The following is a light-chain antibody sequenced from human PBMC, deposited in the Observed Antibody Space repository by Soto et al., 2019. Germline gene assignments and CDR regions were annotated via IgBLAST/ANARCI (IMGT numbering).Light chain of an antibody. J-gene: IGLJ3*02. V-gene: IGLV1-44*01. Sequence: QSVLTQPPSASGTPGQRVTISCSGSSSNIGSNTLNWYQQLPGTAPNLLIYSNNQRPSGVPDRFSGSKSGTSASLAISGRQSEDEDDYYCAAWDASMIGYVFGGGTKLTVL. CDR2: SNN. CDR1: SSNIGSNT. CDR3: AAWDASMIGYV.